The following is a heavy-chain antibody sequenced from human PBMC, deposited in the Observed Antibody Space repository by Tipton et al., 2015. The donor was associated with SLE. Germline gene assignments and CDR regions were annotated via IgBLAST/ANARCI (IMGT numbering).Heavy chain of an antibody. V-gene: IGHV3-30*02. CDR1: GFTFSSYG. J-gene: IGHJ3*02. Sequence: SLRLSCAASGFTFSSYGMHWVRQAPGKGLEWVAFIRYDGSNKYYADSVKGRFTISRDNSKNTLYLQMNSLRAEDTAVYYCARLSRVAVADNAFDIWGQGTMVTVSS. CDR3: ARLSRVAVADNAFDI. D-gene: IGHD6-19*01. CDR2: IRYDGSNK.